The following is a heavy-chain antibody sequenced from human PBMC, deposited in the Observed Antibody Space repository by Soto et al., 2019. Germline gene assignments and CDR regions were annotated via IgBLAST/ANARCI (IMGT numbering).Heavy chain of an antibody. J-gene: IGHJ6*02. CDR2: IYYSGST. CDR1: GGSISSGDYY. Sequence: LSLTCTVSGGSISSGDYYWSWIRQPPGKGLEWIGYIYYSGSTYYNPSLKSRVTISVDTSKNQFSLKLSSVTAADTAVYYCARGILTGYSIPNGMDVWGQGTTVTVSS. D-gene: IGHD3-9*01. V-gene: IGHV4-30-4*01. CDR3: ARGILTGYSIPNGMDV.